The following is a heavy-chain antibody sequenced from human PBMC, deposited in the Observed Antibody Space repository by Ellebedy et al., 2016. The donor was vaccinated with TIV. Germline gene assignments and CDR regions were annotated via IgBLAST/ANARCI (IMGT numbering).Heavy chain of an antibody. CDR1: GYTFTSYG. V-gene: IGHV1-18*01. J-gene: IGHJ4*02. D-gene: IGHD4-17*01. CDR3: ARDHSPLTYGDYVGYFDY. CDR2: ISAYNGNT. Sequence: ASVKVSCXASGYTFTSYGISWVRQAPGQGLEWMGWISAYNGNTNYAQKLQGRVTMTTDTSTSTAYMELRSLRSDDTAVYYCARDHSPLTYGDYVGYFDYWGQGTLVTASS.